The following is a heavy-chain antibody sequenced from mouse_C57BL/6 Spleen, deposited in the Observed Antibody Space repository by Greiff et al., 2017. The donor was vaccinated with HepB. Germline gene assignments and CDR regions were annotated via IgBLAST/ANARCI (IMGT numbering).Heavy chain of an antibody. V-gene: IGHV14-3*01. Sequence: EVKLVESVAELVRPGASVKLSCTASGFNIKNTYMHWVKQRPEQGLEWIGRIDPANGNTKYAPKFQGKATITADTSSNTAYLQLSSLTSEDTAIYYCARGYYGSSYYFDYWGQGTTLTVSS. CDR3: ARGYYGSSYYFDY. D-gene: IGHD1-1*01. J-gene: IGHJ2*01. CDR2: IDPANGNT. CDR1: GFNIKNTY.